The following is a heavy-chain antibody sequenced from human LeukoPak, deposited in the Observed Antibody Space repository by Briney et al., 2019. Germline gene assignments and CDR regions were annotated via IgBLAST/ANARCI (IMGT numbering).Heavy chain of an antibody. Sequence: TSETLSLTCTVSGGSISSSSYYWGWIRQPPGKGLEWIGSIYYSGSTYYNPSLKSRVTISVDTSKNQFSLKLSSVTAADTAVYYCAGLIAARLPWFDPWGQGTLVTVS. D-gene: IGHD6-6*01. CDR2: IYYSGST. CDR1: GGSISSSSYY. V-gene: IGHV4-39*07. J-gene: IGHJ5*02. CDR3: AGLIAARLPWFDP.